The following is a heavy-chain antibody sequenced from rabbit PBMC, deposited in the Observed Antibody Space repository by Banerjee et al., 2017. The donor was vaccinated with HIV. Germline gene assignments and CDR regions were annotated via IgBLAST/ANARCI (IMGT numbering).Heavy chain of an antibody. CDR1: GFSFSSGYD. Sequence: QEQLEESGGGLVQPGGSLTLFCKASGFSFSSGYDMCWVRQPPGKGLEWIACIYTGSGIAYYASWAKGRFTISKTSSTTVMLQMTSLTAADTATYLCAGSLVDNANLWGPGTLVTVS. D-gene: IGHD1-1*01. V-gene: IGHV1S45*01. CDR2: IYTGSGIA. CDR3: AGSLVDNANL. J-gene: IGHJ4*01.